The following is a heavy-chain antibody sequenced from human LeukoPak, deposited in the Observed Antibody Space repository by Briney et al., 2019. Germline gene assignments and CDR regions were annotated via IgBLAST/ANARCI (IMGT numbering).Heavy chain of an antibody. D-gene: IGHD3-9*01. V-gene: IGHV4-61*01. J-gene: IGHJ4*02. CDR2: IYYSGST. CDR3: ARTLRYFDWLLLGIDY. Sequence: PSETLSLTCTVSGGSFSSGSYYWSWIRQPPGKGLEWIGYIYYSGSTNYNPSLKSRVTISVDTSKNQFSLKLSSVTAADTAVYYCARTLRYFDWLLLGIDYWGQGTLVTVSS. CDR1: GGSFSSGSYY.